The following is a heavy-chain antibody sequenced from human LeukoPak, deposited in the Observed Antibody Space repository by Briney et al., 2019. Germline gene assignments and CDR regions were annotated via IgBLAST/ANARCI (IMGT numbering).Heavy chain of an antibody. Sequence: GASLKISCKGSGYSFTSYWIGWVRQMPGKGLGWVGIIYPGDSDTRYSPSFQGQVTISADKSISTAYLQWSSLKASDTAMYYCATRKSLRSSVPSDYWGQGTLVTVSS. CDR2: IYPGDSDT. J-gene: IGHJ4*02. CDR1: GYSFTSYW. CDR3: ATRKSLRSSVPSDY. D-gene: IGHD4-17*01. V-gene: IGHV5-51*01.